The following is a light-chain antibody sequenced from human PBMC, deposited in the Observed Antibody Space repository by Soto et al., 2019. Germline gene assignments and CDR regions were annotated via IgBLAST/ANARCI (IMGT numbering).Light chain of an antibody. J-gene: IGLJ1*01. CDR2: DVS. CDR3: SSYTTSNTRQIV. V-gene: IGLV2-14*01. CDR1: SSDVGGYIY. Sequence: QSVLTQPASVSGSPGQSITISCTGTSSDVGGYIYVSWYQQHPGKAPKFIIYDVSNRPSGVSNRFSGSKSGNTASLTISGLQAEDEADYYCSSYTTSNTRQIVFGTGTKLTVL.